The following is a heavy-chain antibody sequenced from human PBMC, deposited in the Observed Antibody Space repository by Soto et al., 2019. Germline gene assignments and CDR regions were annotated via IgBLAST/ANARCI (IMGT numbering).Heavy chain of an antibody. J-gene: IGHJ4*02. CDR1: GYTFSKYA. CDR2: TNAGNGNT. Sequence: ASVKVSCKASGYTFSKYAMQWVRQALGQRLEWMGWTNAGNGNTKYSQKFQGRVTITRDTSASTAYMELSSLRSEDTAVYYCARHKITAILDYRGQGTLVTVSS. CDR3: ARHKITAILDY. V-gene: IGHV1-3*01. D-gene: IGHD1-20*01.